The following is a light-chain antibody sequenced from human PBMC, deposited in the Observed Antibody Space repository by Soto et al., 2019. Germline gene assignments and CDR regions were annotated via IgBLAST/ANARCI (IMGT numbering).Light chain of an antibody. CDR2: DAS. CDR3: QPRSNWPPIFT. CDR1: QSVSSY. J-gene: IGKJ3*01. V-gene: IGKV3-11*01. Sequence: DIVLTQSPATLSLSPGERATLSCRASQSVSSYLAWYQQKPGQAPRLLIYDASNRATGIPARFSGSGSGTDFTLTISSLAPEDFAVYYCQPRSNWPPIFTFGPGTKVDIK.